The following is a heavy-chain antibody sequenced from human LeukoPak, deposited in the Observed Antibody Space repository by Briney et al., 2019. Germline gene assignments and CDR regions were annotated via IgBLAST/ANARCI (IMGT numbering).Heavy chain of an antibody. CDR3: ARHPLPTWVVVVNNAFDI. V-gene: IGHV4-34*01. CDR2: INHSGST. Sequence: SETLSLTCAVYGGSFSGYYWSWIRQPPGKGLEWIGEINHSGSTNYNPSLKSRVTISVDTSKNQFSLKLSSVTAADTAVYYCARHPLPTWVVVVNNAFDIWGQGTMVTVSS. D-gene: IGHD3-22*01. J-gene: IGHJ3*02. CDR1: GGSFSGYY.